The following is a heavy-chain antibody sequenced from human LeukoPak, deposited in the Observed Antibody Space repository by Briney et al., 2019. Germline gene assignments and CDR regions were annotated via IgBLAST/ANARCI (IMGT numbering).Heavy chain of an antibody. J-gene: IGHJ4*02. Sequence: GGSLRLSCAASGFTFTNYWMHWVHQAPGMGLVWVSRLPPDELGIIYADPVKGRFTVSRDNAKNTVYLQMNNLRVDDTAMYYCVGTIASRGSEYWGQGALVTVSS. V-gene: IGHV3-74*01. CDR1: GFTFTNYW. D-gene: IGHD6-6*01. CDR3: VGTIASRGSEY. CDR2: LPPDELGI.